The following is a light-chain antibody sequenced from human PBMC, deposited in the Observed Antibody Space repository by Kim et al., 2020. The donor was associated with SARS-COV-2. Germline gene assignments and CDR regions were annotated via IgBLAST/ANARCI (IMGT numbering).Light chain of an antibody. CDR2: DAS. CDR3: QQYDNLSLN. CDR1: QDIKNY. J-gene: IGKJ4*01. V-gene: IGKV1-33*01. Sequence: DIQMTQSPSSLSASVGDRVTITCQASQDIKNYLNWYQQKPGKAPKLLIYDASNLETGVPSRFSGSGSGTDFTFTISSLQPEDFATYYCQQYDNLSLNFGGGTKVDIK.